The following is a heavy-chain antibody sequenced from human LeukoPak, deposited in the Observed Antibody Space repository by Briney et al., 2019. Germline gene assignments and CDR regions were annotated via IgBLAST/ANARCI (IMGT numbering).Heavy chain of an antibody. CDR2: IKQDGSEK. CDR1: GFTFSSYW. V-gene: IGHV3-7*01. J-gene: IGHJ4*02. CDR3: ARDPGYGDYDY. D-gene: IGHD4-17*01. Sequence: GGSLRLSCAASGFTFSSYWISWVRQAPGKGLEWVANIKQDGSEKYYVDSVKGRFTISRDNAKNSLYLQMNSLRAEDTAVYYCARDPGYGDYDYWGQGTLVTVSS.